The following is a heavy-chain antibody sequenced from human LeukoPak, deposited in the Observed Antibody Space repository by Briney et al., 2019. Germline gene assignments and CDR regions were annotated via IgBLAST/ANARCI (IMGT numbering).Heavy chain of an antibody. CDR2: ISGGTT. CDR1: GFTITTYG. CDR3: AKSVYHSGNY. D-gene: IGHD3-10*01. J-gene: IGHJ4*02. V-gene: IGHV3-23*01. Sequence: PGGSLSLSCPASGFTITTYGMSWVRQAQGKGLEWVSSISGGTTCYADSVKGRFTISRDNSKNTVSLQMNSLRAEDTAVYYCAKSVYHSGNYWGQGTLVTVSS.